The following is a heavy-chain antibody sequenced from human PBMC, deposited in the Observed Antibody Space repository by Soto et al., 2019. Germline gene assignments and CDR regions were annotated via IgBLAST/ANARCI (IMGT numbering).Heavy chain of an antibody. D-gene: IGHD4-17*01. CDR2: IYSGGST. CDR1: GFTVSSNY. Sequence: EVQLVESGGGLVQPGGSLRLSCAASGFTVSSNYMSWVRQAPGKGLEWVSVIYSGGSTYYADSVKGRFTISRHNSKNTLYLQMNSLRAEDTAVYYCARVRRDGFSDAFDIWGQGTMVTVSS. J-gene: IGHJ3*02. V-gene: IGHV3-53*04. CDR3: ARVRRDGFSDAFDI.